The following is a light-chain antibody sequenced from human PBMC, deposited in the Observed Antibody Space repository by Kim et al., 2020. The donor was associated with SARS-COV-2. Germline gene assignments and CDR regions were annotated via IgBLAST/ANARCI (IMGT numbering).Light chain of an antibody. CDR2: GAS. CDR3: QQYGSSPIS. CDR1: QSVSASY. Sequence: EIVLTQSPGTLSSSPGERATLSCRASQSVSASYLTWYQQKPGQAPRLLIYGASSRATGIPDRFSGSGSGTDFTLSISRLEPEDFAVYYCQQYGSSPISFGQGTRLEIK. V-gene: IGKV3-20*01. J-gene: IGKJ5*01.